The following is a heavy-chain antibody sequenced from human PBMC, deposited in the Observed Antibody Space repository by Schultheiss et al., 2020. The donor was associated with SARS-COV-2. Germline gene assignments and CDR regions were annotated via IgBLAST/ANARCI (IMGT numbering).Heavy chain of an antibody. V-gene: IGHV4-39*01. D-gene: IGHD3-10*01. J-gene: IGHJ5*02. Sequence: GSLRLSCTVSGGSVTSPTYYWAWIRQSPGKGLEWIGTIYYRGNTHYNPSLKSRLAMSVDTSRNQFSLTLNSVTAADTATYYCARHWGAMVRGVLQDWFDPWGQGTLVTVSS. CDR2: IYYRGNT. CDR1: GGSVTSPTYY. CDR3: ARHWGAMVRGVLQDWFDP.